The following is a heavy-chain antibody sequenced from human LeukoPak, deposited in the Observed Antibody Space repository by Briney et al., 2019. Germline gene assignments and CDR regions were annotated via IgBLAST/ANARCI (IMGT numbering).Heavy chain of an antibody. V-gene: IGHV4-34*01. CDR1: GGSFRGYY. CDR2: INHSGST. J-gene: IGHJ6*03. Sequence: SETLSLTCAVYGGSFRGYYWSWIRQPPGKGLEWIGEINHSGSTNYNPSLKSRVTISVDTSKNQFSLKLSSVTAADTAVYYCARTTEGYCRGRSCYSYYYYMDVWGKGTTVTVSS. D-gene: IGHD2-15*01. CDR3: ARTTEGYCRGRSCYSYYYYMDV.